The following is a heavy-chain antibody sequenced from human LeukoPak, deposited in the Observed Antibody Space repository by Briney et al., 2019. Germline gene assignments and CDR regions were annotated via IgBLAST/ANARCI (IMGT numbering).Heavy chain of an antibody. Sequence: PSETLSLTCTVSGGSISSYYWSWIRQPPGKGLEWIGYIYYSGSTNYNPSLKSRVTISVDTSKNQFSLKLSSVTAADTAVYYCARDGGITIFGVANAFDIWGQGTMVTVSS. D-gene: IGHD3-3*01. CDR1: GGSISSYY. CDR3: ARDGGITIFGVANAFDI. CDR2: IYYSGST. J-gene: IGHJ3*02. V-gene: IGHV4-59*12.